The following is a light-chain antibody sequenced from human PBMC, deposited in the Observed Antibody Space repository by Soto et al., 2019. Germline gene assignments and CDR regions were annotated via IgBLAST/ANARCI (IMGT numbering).Light chain of an antibody. V-gene: IGKV4-1*01. CDR3: QQHLASTVT. CDR2: WAS. J-gene: IGKJ4*01. CDR1: QSLFSPSNNKNF. Sequence: DIVLTQSPDSLAVSLGERATISCKSSQSLFSPSNNKNFLAWYRQYPGKPPQLLLYWASSRQSGVPDRFSGGGSGTAFTHSCNRLQPEDVEVYYCQQHLASTVTFGGGTKVDI.